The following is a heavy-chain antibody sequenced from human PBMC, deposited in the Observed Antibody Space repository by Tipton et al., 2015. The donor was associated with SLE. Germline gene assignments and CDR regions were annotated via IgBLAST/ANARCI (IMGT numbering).Heavy chain of an antibody. V-gene: IGHV4-34*01. CDR3: ARVVDYCDRSYLFDY. Sequence: TLSLTCAVHGGSFSGYYWSWIRQPPGKGLEWIGEMDHSGITNYNPSLKSRVTISVDTSKNQISLKLSSVTAADTAVYYCARVVDYCDRSYLFDYWGQGTLVTVSS. J-gene: IGHJ4*02. D-gene: IGHD4-17*01. CDR2: MDHSGIT. CDR1: GGSFSGYY.